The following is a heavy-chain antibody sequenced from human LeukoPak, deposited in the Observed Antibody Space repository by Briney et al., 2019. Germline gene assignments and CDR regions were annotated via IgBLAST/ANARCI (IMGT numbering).Heavy chain of an antibody. D-gene: IGHD1-1*01. Sequence: GGSLRLSCRASRFSFSDYDMHWVRQAPGKGLEWVAMISYDGSRKHYGDSVKGRFTISGDNSESTLFLQMNSLRTDDTSVYFCAKYAYNWNAPDGFDMWGQGTKVIVSS. V-gene: IGHV3-30*18. CDR1: RFSFSDYD. CDR2: ISYDGSRK. CDR3: AKYAYNWNAPDGFDM. J-gene: IGHJ3*02.